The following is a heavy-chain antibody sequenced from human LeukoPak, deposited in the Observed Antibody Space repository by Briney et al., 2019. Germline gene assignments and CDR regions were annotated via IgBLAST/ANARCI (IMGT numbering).Heavy chain of an antibody. D-gene: IGHD3-10*01. CDR1: GFTFSSYG. V-gene: IGHV3-30*02. J-gene: IGHJ4*02. CDR2: RRYDGSNK. CDR3: AKEEGNYYGSGSLDY. Sequence: GGSLRLSCAASGFTFSSYGMHWVRQAPGKGLEWVAFRRYDGSNKYYADSVKGRFTISRDNSKNTLYLQMNSLRAEDTAVYYCAKEEGNYYGSGSLDYWDQGTLVTVSS.